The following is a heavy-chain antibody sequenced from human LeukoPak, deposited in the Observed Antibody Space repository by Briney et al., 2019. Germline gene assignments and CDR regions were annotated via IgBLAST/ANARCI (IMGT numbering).Heavy chain of an antibody. J-gene: IGHJ5*02. CDR2: IIPIFGTA. D-gene: IGHD2-2*01. CDR1: DYTFTRYL. CDR3: AREATPYCSSTSCYIGAWFDA. V-gene: IGHV1-69*13. Sequence: GASVKDSCKASDYTFTRYLITWVGQAPGQGLEWMGGIIPIFGTANYAQKFQGRVTITADESTRTAYMELSSLSSEDTAVYYCAREATPYCSSTSCYIGAWFDAWGQGTLVTVSS.